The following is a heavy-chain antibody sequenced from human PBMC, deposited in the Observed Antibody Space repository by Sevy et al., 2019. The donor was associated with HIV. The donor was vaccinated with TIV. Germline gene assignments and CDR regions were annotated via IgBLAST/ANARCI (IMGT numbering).Heavy chain of an antibody. CDR2: ISRSGRST. CDR1: GFTFSTYA. J-gene: IGHJ6*02. Sequence: GGSLRLSCAASGFTFSTYAMNWVRQAPGKGLEWVSSISRSGRSTYSADSVEGRFTIARDNFKNTLYWQLSSLRVDDPAEYYCAKGYCDGGSCPRDYYYYGMDVWGQGTTVTVSS. V-gene: IGHV3-23*01. D-gene: IGHD2-15*01. CDR3: AKGYCDGGSCPRDYYYYGMDV.